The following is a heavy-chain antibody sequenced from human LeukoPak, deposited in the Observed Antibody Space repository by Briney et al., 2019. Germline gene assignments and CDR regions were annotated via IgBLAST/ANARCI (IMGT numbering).Heavy chain of an antibody. D-gene: IGHD5-12*01. V-gene: IGHV4-34*01. CDR2: INHSGST. Sequence: SETLSLTCAVYGGSFSGYYWSWIRQPPGKGLEWIGEINHSGSTNYNPSLKSRVTISVDTSKNQFSPKLSSVTAADTAVYYCARGRWLKDYWGQGTLVTVSS. CDR3: ARGRWLKDY. CDR1: GGSFSGYY. J-gene: IGHJ4*02.